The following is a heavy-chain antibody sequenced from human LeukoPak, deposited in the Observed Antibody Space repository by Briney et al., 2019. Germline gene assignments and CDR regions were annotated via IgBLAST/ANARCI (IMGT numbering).Heavy chain of an antibody. CDR3: AKDLAGCSGGSCYSLDC. CDR1: GFTFSSYA. V-gene: IGHV3-30*18. Sequence: GGSLRLLCAAWGFTFSSYAMSWVRRAPGRGVVWVAVISYAGSNKLYVVSAKGRFNISRDNSKNTVYLQMNSLRAEDTAVYYCAKDLAGCSGGSCYSLDCWGQGTLVTVSS. D-gene: IGHD2-15*01. CDR2: ISYAGSNK. J-gene: IGHJ4*02.